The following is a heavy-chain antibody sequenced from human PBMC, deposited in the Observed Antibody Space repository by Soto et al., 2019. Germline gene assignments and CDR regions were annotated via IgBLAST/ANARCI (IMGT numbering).Heavy chain of an antibody. CDR1: GFTFSSYS. Sequence: GGSLRLSCVDSGFTFSSYSVNWVRQAPGKGLEWVSYISSGSKTIYYADSVKGRFTVSRDNAKNSQFLQMNSLRDDDTAVYYCAREDILGARSFDYWGRGTLVPVSS. J-gene: IGHJ4*02. CDR2: ISSGSKTI. CDR3: AREDILGARSFDY. V-gene: IGHV3-48*02. D-gene: IGHD1-26*01.